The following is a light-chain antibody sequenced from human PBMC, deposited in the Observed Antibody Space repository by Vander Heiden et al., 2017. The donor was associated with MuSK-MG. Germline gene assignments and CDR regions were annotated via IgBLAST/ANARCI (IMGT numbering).Light chain of an antibody. Sequence: DIQMTKTPSSLSASVGDRVTITCRASQGISNYVAWYQQKPSKVPKLLIYAASSLQSGVPSRFSGSGSSTDFTRTISSLQPEDVATYYCKKYNSAQFTFGPGTKVDIK. J-gene: IGKJ3*01. CDR2: AAS. CDR1: QGISNY. V-gene: IGKV1-27*01. CDR3: KKYNSAQFT.